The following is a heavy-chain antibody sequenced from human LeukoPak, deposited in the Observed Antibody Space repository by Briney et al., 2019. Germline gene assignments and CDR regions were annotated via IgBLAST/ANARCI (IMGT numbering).Heavy chain of an antibody. Sequence: GGSLRLSCSASGFSFSTYAMRWVRQAPGKGLEWVSAISGSGDNTYYADSVRGRFTSSSDNSKNTLYLPLQSLSAKDTDVSYCTRDLTPYCSGGSCYPGGFDYWGQGTLVTVSS. J-gene: IGHJ4*02. CDR2: ISGSGDNT. D-gene: IGHD2-15*01. CDR1: GFSFSTYA. V-gene: IGHV3-23*01. CDR3: TRDLTPYCSGGSCYPGGFDY.